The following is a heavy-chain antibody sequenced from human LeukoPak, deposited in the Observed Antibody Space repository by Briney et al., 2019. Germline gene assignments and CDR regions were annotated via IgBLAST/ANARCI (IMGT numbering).Heavy chain of an antibody. D-gene: IGHD3-22*01. CDR3: ARVADSSGYYYDYYYYMDV. CDR2: IIPIFGTA. CDR1: GGTFSSYA. V-gene: IGHV1-69*06. Sequence: SVKVSCKASGGTFSSYAISWVRQAPGQGLEWMGGIIPIFGTANYAQKFQGRVTITADKSTSTAYMELSSLRSEDTAVYYCARVADSSGYYYDYYYYMDVWGKGTTVTVSS. J-gene: IGHJ6*03.